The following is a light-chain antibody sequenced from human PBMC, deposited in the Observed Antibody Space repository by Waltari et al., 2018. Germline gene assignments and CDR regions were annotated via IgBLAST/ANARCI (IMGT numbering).Light chain of an antibody. CDR2: DAS. CDR1: QSGSVY. J-gene: IGKJ1*01. V-gene: IGKV3-11*01. CDR3: QQRTDRPPVT. Sequence: VVLTQSPSTLPLSPVDRATLSCRASQSGSVYLALYQQRPGQAPRLLIYDASDRATRVPARCSGSGSGTDFTLTISSLEPEDFAVYYCQQRTDRPPVTFGQGTRVEMK.